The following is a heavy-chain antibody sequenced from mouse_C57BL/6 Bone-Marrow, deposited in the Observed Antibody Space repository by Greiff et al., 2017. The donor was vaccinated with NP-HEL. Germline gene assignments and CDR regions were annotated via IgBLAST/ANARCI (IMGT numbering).Heavy chain of an antibody. CDR1: GFNIKDDY. V-gene: IGHV14-4*01. D-gene: IGHD1-1*01. CDR2: IDPENGDT. J-gene: IGHJ3*01. Sequence: EVQLHQSGAELVRPGASVKLSCTASGFNIKDDYMHWVKQRPDQGLEWIGWIDPENGDTEYASKFQGKATITADTSSNTAYLQLSSLTSEDTAVYYCTIYYYGSTPFAYWGQGTLVTVSA. CDR3: TIYYYGSTPFAY.